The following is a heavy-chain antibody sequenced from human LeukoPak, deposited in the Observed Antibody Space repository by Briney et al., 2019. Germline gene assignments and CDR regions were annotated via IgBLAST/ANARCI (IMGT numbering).Heavy chain of an antibody. Sequence: ASVTVSCTASGYTFTSYGISWVRQAPGQGLEWMGWISAYNGNTNYAQKLQGRVTMTTGTSTSTAYMELRSLRSDDTAVYYCARADYYDSSGYYYRLEDDYWGQGTLVTVSS. CDR3: ARADYYDSSGYYYRLEDDY. CDR1: GYTFTSYG. D-gene: IGHD3-22*01. J-gene: IGHJ4*02. CDR2: ISAYNGNT. V-gene: IGHV1-18*01.